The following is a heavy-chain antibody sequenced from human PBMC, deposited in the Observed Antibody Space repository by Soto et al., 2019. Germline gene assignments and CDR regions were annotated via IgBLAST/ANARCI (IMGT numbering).Heavy chain of an antibody. CDR1: GFTFSSYG. V-gene: IGHV3-33*01. CDR3: ARDADLAVADYYFDY. D-gene: IGHD6-19*01. Sequence: GGSLRLSCAASGFTFSSYGMHWVRQAPGKGLEWVAVIWYDGSNKYYADSVKGRFTISRVNSKNTLYLQMNSLRAEDTAVYYCARDADLAVADYYFDYWGQGTLVTVSS. J-gene: IGHJ4*02. CDR2: IWYDGSNK.